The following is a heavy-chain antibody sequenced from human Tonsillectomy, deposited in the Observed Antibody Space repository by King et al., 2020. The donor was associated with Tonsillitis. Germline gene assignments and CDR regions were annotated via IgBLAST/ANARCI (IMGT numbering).Heavy chain of an antibody. CDR3: TTAYYYDSSGYYYLPFDY. CDR1: GFTFSNAW. V-gene: IGHV3-15*01. J-gene: IGHJ4*02. D-gene: IGHD3-22*01. CDR2: IKSKTDGGTT. Sequence: VQLVESGGGLVKPGGSLRLSCAASGFTFSNAWMSWVRQAPGKGLEWVGRIKSKTDGGTTDYAAPVKGRSTISRDDSKNTLYLQMNSLKTEDTAVYYCTTAYYYDSSGYYYLPFDYWGQGTLVTVSS.